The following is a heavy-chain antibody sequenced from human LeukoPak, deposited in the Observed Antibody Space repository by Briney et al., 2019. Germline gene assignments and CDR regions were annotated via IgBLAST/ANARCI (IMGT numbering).Heavy chain of an antibody. D-gene: IGHD6-19*01. Sequence: GGSLRLSCAASGFTFSSYEMHWVRQAPGKGLEWVSYISSSGSTIYYADSVKGRFTISRDNAKNSLYLQMNSLRAEDTAVYYCARPVAGTFGPMDDWGQGTLVTVSS. CDR2: ISSSGSTI. CDR1: GFTFSSYE. V-gene: IGHV3-48*03. CDR3: ARPVAGTFGPMDD. J-gene: IGHJ4*02.